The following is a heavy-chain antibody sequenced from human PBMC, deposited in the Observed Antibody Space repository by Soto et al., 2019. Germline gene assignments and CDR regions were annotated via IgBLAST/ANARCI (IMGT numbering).Heavy chain of an antibody. V-gene: IGHV1-18*04. CDR3: ARDRLWFGPQDYGMDV. D-gene: IGHD3-10*01. CDR2: ISAYNGNT. CDR1: GYTFTSYG. J-gene: IGHJ6*02. Sequence: ASVKVSCKASGYTFTSYGISWVRQAPGQGLEWMGWISAYNGNTNYAQKLQGRVTMTTDTSTSTAYMELRSLRSDDTAVYYCARDRLWFGPQDYGMDVWGQGTTVTVSS.